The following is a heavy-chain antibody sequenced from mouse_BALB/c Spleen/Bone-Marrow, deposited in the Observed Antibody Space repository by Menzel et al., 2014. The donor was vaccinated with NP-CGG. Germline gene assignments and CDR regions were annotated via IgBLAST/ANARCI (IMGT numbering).Heavy chain of an antibody. CDR2: IDPYDSET. CDR1: GYTFTSYW. J-gene: IGHJ4*01. Sequence: VKLQEFGAGLVRPGASVKLSCKASGYTFTSYWMNWVKQRPEQGLEWVGRIDPYDSETHYDQKFKDKAILTVDKSSSTAYMQLSSLTSEDSAVYYCARGLQGAMDYWGQGTSVTVSS. V-gene: IGHV1-52*01. CDR3: ARGLQGAMDY. D-gene: IGHD3-2*02.